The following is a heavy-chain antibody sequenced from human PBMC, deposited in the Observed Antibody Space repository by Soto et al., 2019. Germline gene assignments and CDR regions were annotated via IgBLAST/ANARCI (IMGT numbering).Heavy chain of an antibody. J-gene: IGHJ3*02. CDR1: GGTFSSYA. CDR3: ARSEDTAMAYDAFDI. CDR2: IIPIFGTA. V-gene: IGHV1-69*13. Sequence: GASVKVSCKASGGTFSSYAISWVRQAPGQGLEWMGGIIPIFGTANYAQKFQGRVTITADESTSTAYMELSGLRSEDTAVYYCARSEDTAMAYDAFDIWGQGTMVTVSS. D-gene: IGHD5-18*01.